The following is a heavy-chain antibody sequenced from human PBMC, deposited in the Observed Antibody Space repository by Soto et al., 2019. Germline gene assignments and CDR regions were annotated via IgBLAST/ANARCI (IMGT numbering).Heavy chain of an antibody. V-gene: IGHV4-34*01. D-gene: IGHD3-16*02. CDR2: INHSGST. Sequence: QVQLQQWGAGLLKPSETLSLTCAVYGGSFSGYYCSWIRQPPGKGLEWIGEINHSGSTNYNPSLKSRVTISVDTSKNQFSLKLSSVTSADTAVYYCARGKLSDYVWGSYRYHFDYWGQGTVVTVSS. CDR3: ARGKLSDYVWGSYRYHFDY. J-gene: IGHJ4*02. CDR1: GGSFSGYY.